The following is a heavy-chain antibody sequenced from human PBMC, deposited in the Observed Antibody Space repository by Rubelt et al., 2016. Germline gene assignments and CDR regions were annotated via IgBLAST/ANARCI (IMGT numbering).Heavy chain of an antibody. V-gene: IGHV3-33*01. Sequence: EYGGGVVQPGRSLRLSCAASGFTFGSYGMHWVRQAPGQGLEWVAVIWYDGSNKYYADSVKGRFTLSRDNSKNTLYLQMNSLRAEDTAVYYCARLAPGNSYGPFDYWGQGTLVTVSS. J-gene: IGHJ4*02. D-gene: IGHD5-18*01. CDR3: ARLAPGNSYGPFDY. CDR1: GFTFGSYG. CDR2: IWYDGSNK.